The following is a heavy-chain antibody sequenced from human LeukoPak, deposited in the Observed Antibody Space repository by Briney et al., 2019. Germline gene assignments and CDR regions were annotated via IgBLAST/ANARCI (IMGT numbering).Heavy chain of an antibody. CDR3: ATGWIKTAAAGLPY. V-gene: IGHV4-34*01. CDR1: GFTFSNAW. J-gene: IGHJ4*02. CDR2: INHSGST. Sequence: GSLRLSCAASGFTFSNAWMSWIRQPPGKGLEWIGEINHSGSTNYNPTLKSRVTISVDTSKNQFSLKLNSVTAADTAVYYCATGWIKTAAAGLPYWGQGTLVTVSS. D-gene: IGHD6-13*01.